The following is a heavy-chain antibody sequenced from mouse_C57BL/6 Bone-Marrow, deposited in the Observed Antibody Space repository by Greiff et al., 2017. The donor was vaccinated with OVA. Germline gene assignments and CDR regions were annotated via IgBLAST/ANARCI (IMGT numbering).Heavy chain of an antibody. CDR2: IDPENGDT. J-gene: IGHJ3*01. CDR1: GFNIKDDY. CDR3: TTPIYDGFAY. Sequence: EVQLQESGAELVRPGASVKLSCTASGFNIKDDYMHWVKQRPEQGLEWIGWIDPENGDTEYASKFQGKATITADTSSNTAYLQLSSLTSEDTAVYYCTTPIYDGFAYWGQGTLVTVSA. D-gene: IGHD2-1*01. V-gene: IGHV14-4*01.